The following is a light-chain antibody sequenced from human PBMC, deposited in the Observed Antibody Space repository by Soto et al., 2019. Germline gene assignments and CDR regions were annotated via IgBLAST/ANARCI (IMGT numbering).Light chain of an antibody. CDR1: QGISSR. J-gene: IGKJ4*01. CDR2: TAS. V-gene: IGKV1-12*01. Sequence: DIQMTQSPSSVSVSLGDRVTITCRASQGISSRLAWYQQKPGKAPKLLIYTASSLQSGVPSRFSGSGSGTDFTLTISSLQTEDFATYYCQQANSFPLTFGGGTKVDIK. CDR3: QQANSFPLT.